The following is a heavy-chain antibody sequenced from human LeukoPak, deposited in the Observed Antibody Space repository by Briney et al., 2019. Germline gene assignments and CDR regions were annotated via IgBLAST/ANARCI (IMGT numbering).Heavy chain of an antibody. CDR2: IYHGGST. J-gene: IGHJ4*02. D-gene: IGHD6-19*01. CDR3: ARGGYSSGWLKYYFDY. CDR1: GSAIRTGYY. Sequence: SETLSLTCAVSGSAIRTGYYWGWLRQPPGKELEWIGSIYHGGSTNYNPSLKSRVTISVDKSKNQFSLKLSSVTAADTAVYYCARGGYSSGWLKYYFDYWGQGTLVTVSS. V-gene: IGHV4-38-2*01.